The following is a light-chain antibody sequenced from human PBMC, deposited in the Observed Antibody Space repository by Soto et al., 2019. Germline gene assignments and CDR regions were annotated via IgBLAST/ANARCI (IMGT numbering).Light chain of an antibody. CDR3: CSYAGSYTVV. Sequence: QSVLTQPRSVSGSPGQSVTISCTGTSSDVGGYNYVSWYQQRPGKVPKLMIYDVSMRPSGVPDRFSGSRSGITASLTISGLQAEDEADYYCCSYAGSYTVVFGGGTKLTVL. V-gene: IGLV2-11*01. CDR1: SSDVGGYNY. CDR2: DVS. J-gene: IGLJ2*01.